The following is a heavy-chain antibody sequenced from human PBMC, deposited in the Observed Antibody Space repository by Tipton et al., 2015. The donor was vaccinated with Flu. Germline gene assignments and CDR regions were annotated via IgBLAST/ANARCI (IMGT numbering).Heavy chain of an antibody. J-gene: IGHJ3*02. CDR1: GDSISSSSYY. CDR3: ARDSYGSSWTGGAFDI. D-gene: IGHD6-13*01. V-gene: IGHV4-39*07. Sequence: TLSLTCTVSGDSISSSSYYWCWSRQPPGKGLEWIGSIYYSGTTYYHPSLKSRVTISVDTSKNQFSLKLSSVTAAGTAVYYCARDSYGSSWTGGAFDIWGQGTMVTVSS. CDR2: IYYSGTT.